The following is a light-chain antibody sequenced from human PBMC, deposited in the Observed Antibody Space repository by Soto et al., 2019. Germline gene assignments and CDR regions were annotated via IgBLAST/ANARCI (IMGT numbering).Light chain of an antibody. CDR3: QLRYAWSPLT. CDR2: DAS. J-gene: IGKJ4*01. CDR1: QSVGVY. Sequence: EIVLTQSPATLSLSPGERATLSCRASQSVGVYLAWYQQRPGQPPRLLIYDASKRATGIPARFSGSGSETDFTLAISSLEPEDFGVCYCQLRYAWSPLTVRGGTKVEIK. V-gene: IGKV3-11*01.